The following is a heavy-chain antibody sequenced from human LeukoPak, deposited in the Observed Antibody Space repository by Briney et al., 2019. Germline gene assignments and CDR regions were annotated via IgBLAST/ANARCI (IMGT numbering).Heavy chain of an antibody. Sequence: ASVKVSCKASGYTFTSYDINWVRQATGQGLEWMGWMNPNSGNTGYAQKFQGRVTITRNTSISTAYMELSSLRSEDTAVYYCASDLCRGGDCYRYYFDYWGQGTLVTVSS. CDR2: MNPNSGNT. V-gene: IGHV1-8*03. D-gene: IGHD2-21*02. CDR1: GYTFTSYD. J-gene: IGHJ4*02. CDR3: ASDLCRGGDCYRYYFDY.